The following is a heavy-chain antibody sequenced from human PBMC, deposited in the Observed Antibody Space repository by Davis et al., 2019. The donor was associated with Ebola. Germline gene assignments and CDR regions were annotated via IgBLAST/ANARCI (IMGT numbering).Heavy chain of an antibody. CDR2: ISSSSSYI. D-gene: IGHD6-13*01. Sequence: GESLKISCAASGFTFSSYSMNWVRQAPGKGLEWVSSISSSSSYIYYADSVKGRFTISRDNSKNTLYLQMNSLRAEDTAVYYCARDGVNSSWYGGWFDPWGQGTLVTVSS. J-gene: IGHJ5*02. CDR1: GFTFSSYS. CDR3: ARDGVNSSWYGGWFDP. V-gene: IGHV3-21*01.